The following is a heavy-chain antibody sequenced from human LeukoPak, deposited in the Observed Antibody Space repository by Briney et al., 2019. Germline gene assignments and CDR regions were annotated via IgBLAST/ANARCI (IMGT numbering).Heavy chain of an antibody. CDR1: GFTSSSYG. J-gene: IGHJ4*02. V-gene: IGHV3-48*02. CDR3: ARDQDWAFDY. CDR2: IGSSSSVI. Sequence: PGRSLRLSCAASGFTSSSYGMHWVRQAPGKGLEWLSYIGSSSSVIHYADSVKGRFTISRDNAKNSLYLQMNSLRDEDTAVYYCARDQDWAFDYWGQGTLVTVSS. D-gene: IGHD3-9*01.